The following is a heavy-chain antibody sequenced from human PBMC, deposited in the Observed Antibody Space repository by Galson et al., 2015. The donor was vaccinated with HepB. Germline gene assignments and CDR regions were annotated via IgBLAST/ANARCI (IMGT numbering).Heavy chain of an antibody. V-gene: IGHV1-2*04. CDR1: GYTFTGYY. D-gene: IGHD3-22*01. Sequence: SVKVSCKASGYTFTGYYMHWVRQAPGQGLEWMGWINPNSGGTNYAQKFQGWVTMTRDTSISTAYMELSRLRSDDTAVYYCARMTRVNYYDKEYAFDIWGQGTMVTVSS. CDR3: ARMTRVNYYDKEYAFDI. J-gene: IGHJ3*02. CDR2: INPNSGGT.